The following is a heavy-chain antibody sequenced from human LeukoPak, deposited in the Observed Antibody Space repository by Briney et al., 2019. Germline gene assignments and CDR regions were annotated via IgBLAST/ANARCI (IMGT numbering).Heavy chain of an antibody. CDR1: GFTFSSYS. CDR3: AKGYSYGRFDY. D-gene: IGHD5-18*01. CDR2: IKHDGSEK. Sequence: GGSLRLSCAASGFTFSSYSMSWVRQAPGKVLEWVATIKHDGSEKSYGDSVKGRFTISRDNAKNSQYRQMNSLRAEDKAVYYGAKGYSYGRFDYWGQGTLVTVSS. J-gene: IGHJ4*02. V-gene: IGHV3-7*03.